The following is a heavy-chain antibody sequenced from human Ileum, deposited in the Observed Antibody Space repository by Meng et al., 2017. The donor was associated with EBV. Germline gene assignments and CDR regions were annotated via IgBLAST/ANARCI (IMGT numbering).Heavy chain of an antibody. D-gene: IGHD4-17*01. CDR2: IYHSGST. CDR1: GDSISSNNW. V-gene: IGHV4-4*02. CDR3: ASGRDYAWHS. J-gene: IGHJ4*02. Sequence: QVRLHQLGPGLLKPSGPLSLTCAVSGDSISSNNWWSWVRQPPGKGLEWIGEIYHSGSTNYNPSFKSRVTMSVDKSKNQISLNLSSVTAADTAVYYCASGRDYAWHSWGRGTLVTVSS.